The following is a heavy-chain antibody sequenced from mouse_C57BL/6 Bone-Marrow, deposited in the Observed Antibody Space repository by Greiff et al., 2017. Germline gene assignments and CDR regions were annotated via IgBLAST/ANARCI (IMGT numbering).Heavy chain of an antibody. CDR2: IRNKANGYTT. Sequence: EVKLLESGGGLVQPGGSLSLSCAASGFTFTDYYMSWVRQPPGKALEWLGFIRNKANGYTTESSASVKGRFTISRDNSQSILYLQMNALRAEDSATYYCARYYYSGFFDYWGQGTTLTVSS. J-gene: IGHJ2*01. CDR3: ARYYYSGFFDY. D-gene: IGHD2-12*01. V-gene: IGHV7-3*01. CDR1: GFTFTDYY.